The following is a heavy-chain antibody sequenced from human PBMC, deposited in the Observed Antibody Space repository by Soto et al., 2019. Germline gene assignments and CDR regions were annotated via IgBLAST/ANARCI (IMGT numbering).Heavy chain of an antibody. V-gene: IGHV3-74*01. J-gene: IGHJ6*02. CDR3: GRGIRNYYGVDV. Sequence: EVQLVESGEGLVQPGGSLRLSCAASGFTFSSYWMHWVRQVPGKGLVWVSRIKGDGSSMNYADSVKGRFTISRDNAKNTLYVQMNSLTAEDTAVYYCGRGIRNYYGVDVWGQGTTVTVSS. CDR1: GFTFSSYW. CDR2: IKGDGSSM. D-gene: IGHD5-18*01.